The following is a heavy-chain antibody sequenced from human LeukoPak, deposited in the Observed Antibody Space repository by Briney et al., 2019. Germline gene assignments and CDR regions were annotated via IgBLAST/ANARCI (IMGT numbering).Heavy chain of an antibody. J-gene: IGHJ4*01. D-gene: IGHD3-22*01. CDR1: SGSFSGYY. CDR3: ARRTYDSGWVIEY. Sequence: SETLSLTCAVYSGSFSGYYWSWISQPPGKGREWIGEINHRGNTNYNPSFMTRVTISVDTSKNQFSLKLSSVTAANTAVYYCARRTYDSGWVIEYWGQGNLVTVSS. CDR2: INHRGNT. V-gene: IGHV4-34*01.